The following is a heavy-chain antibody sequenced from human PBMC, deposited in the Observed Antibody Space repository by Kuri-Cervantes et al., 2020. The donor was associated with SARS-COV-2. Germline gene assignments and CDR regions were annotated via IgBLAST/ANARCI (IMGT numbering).Heavy chain of an antibody. D-gene: IGHD6-13*01. CDR3: AREQLIPAAFDF. Sequence: SETLSLSCTVSGGSINSGAFYWSWIRQLPGKGLEWIGYVYHTGHTYYNPPLKSRVTISMDTSKNQFSLKLTSVTAADTAVYYGAREQLIPAAFDFWGQGTLVTVSS. CDR2: VYHTGHT. J-gene: IGHJ4*02. CDR1: GGSINSGAFY. V-gene: IGHV4-31*03.